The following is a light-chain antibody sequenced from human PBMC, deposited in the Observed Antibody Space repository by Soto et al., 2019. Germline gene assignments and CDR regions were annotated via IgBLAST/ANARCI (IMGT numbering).Light chain of an antibody. CDR1: QSFLHSNGYNY. J-gene: IGKJ2*01. Sequence: DIVMTQSPLSLPVTPGEPASISCRSSQSFLHSNGYNYLDWYLQKPGQSPQLLIYLGSNRASGVPDRFSGSGSGTDFTLKISRVEAEDVGVYYCMQALQTPPTFGQGTKLEIK. V-gene: IGKV2-28*01. CDR3: MQALQTPPT. CDR2: LGS.